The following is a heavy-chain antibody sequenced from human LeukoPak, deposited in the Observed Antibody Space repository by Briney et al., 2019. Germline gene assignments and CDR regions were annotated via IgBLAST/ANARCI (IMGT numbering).Heavy chain of an antibody. V-gene: IGHV3-15*01. Sequence: GGSLRLSCAASGFTFTNAWMSWVRQAPGKGLEWVGRFKTKTDGGTTDYAAPVEGRFTISRDASKNTLYLQMDSLKTEDTAMYYCTTDNWRGLDAFDVWGQGTMVTVSS. CDR1: GFTFTNAW. D-gene: IGHD3-3*01. CDR2: FKTKTDGGTT. CDR3: TTDNWRGLDAFDV. J-gene: IGHJ3*01.